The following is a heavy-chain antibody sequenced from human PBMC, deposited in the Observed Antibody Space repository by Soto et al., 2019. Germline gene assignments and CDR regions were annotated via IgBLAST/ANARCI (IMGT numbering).Heavy chain of an antibody. CDR1: GGSFSGYY. Sequence: SETLSLTCTVYGGSFSGYYWSWIRQPPGKGLEWIGEINHSGSIKYSPSLESRITISVDTSRSQLSLKLSSVTAADTAVYYCARRIVATETFDYWGQGTLVTVSS. D-gene: IGHD5-12*01. CDR2: INHSGSI. V-gene: IGHV4-34*01. CDR3: ARRIVATETFDY. J-gene: IGHJ4*02.